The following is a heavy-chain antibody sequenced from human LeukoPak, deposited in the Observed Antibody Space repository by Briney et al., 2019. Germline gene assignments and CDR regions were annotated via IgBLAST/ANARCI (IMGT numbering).Heavy chain of an antibody. CDR2: INPNSGGT. CDR3: ARDRYYDILTGLD. V-gene: IGHV1-2*02. Sequence: ASVKVSCKASGYTFTSYGISWVRQAPGQGLEWMGWINPNSGGTNYAQKFQGRVTMTRDTSISTAYMELSRLRSDDTAVYYCARDRYYDILTGLDWGQGTLVTVSS. D-gene: IGHD3-9*01. J-gene: IGHJ4*02. CDR1: GYTFTSYG.